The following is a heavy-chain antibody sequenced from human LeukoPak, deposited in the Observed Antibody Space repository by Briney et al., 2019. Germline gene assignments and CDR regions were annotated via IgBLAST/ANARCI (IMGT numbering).Heavy chain of an antibody. CDR1: GFTFSSYW. CDR2: IKQDGSEK. Sequence: TGGSLRLSCAASGFTFSSYWMSWVRQAPGKGLEWVANIKQDGSEKYYVDSVKGRFTISRDNAKNSLYLQMNSLRAEDTAVYYCARDPREVDTGSGYWGQGTLVTVSS. J-gene: IGHJ4*02. V-gene: IGHV3-7*01. D-gene: IGHD5-12*01. CDR3: ARDPREVDTGSGY.